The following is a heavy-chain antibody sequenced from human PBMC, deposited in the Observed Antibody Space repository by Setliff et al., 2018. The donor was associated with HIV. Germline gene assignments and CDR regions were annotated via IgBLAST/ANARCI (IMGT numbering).Heavy chain of an antibody. V-gene: IGHV5-51*01. CDR1: GYSFTTYR. CDR2: IYPADSDT. Sequence: PGESLKISCKASGYSFTTYRIGWVRQMPGKGLEWMGIIYPADSDTTFSPSFQGQVTMSADKSINTAYLQWSSLKASDTAMYYCATVAVILRYDVFDIWGQGTMVTVSS. D-gene: IGHD2-21*01. CDR3: ATVAVILRYDVFDI. J-gene: IGHJ3*02.